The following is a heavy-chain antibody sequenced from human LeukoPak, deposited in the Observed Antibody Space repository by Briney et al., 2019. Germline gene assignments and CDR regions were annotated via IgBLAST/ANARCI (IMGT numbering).Heavy chain of an antibody. CDR3: ARDPRRITMIVPII. Sequence: KTGGSLRLSCAASGFTFSSYSMNWVRQAPGKGLEWVSSISSSSSYIYYADSVKGRFTISRDNAKNSLYLQMNSLRAEDTAVYYCARDPRRITMIVPIIWGQGTLVTVSS. CDR2: ISSSSSYI. V-gene: IGHV3-21*01. J-gene: IGHJ4*02. D-gene: IGHD3-22*01. CDR1: GFTFSSYS.